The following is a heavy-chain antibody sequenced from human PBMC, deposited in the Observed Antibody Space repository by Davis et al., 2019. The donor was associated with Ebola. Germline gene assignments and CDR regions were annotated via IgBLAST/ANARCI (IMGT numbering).Heavy chain of an antibody. J-gene: IGHJ6*02. D-gene: IGHD2-2*01. CDR2: IWYDGSNK. Sequence: GESLKISCAASGFTFSSYGMHWVRQAPGKGLEWVAVIWYDGSNKYYADSVKGRFTISRDNSKNTLYLQMNSLRAEDTAVYYCARAGYVVVPAATLYGMDVWGQGTTVTVSS. V-gene: IGHV3-33*08. CDR1: GFTFSSYG. CDR3: ARAGYVVVPAATLYGMDV.